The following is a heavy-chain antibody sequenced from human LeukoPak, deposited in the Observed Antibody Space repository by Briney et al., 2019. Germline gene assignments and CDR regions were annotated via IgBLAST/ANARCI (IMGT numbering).Heavy chain of an antibody. D-gene: IGHD3-10*01. J-gene: IGHJ6*02. V-gene: IGHV4-59*01. Sequence: SETLSLTCTVSGGSISSYYWGWIRQPPVKGLEWIGYIYYSGSTNYNPSLKSRVTISVDTSKNQFSLKLSSVTAADTAVYYCARDQQRVFGVYGMDVWGQGTTVTVSS. CDR1: GGSISSYY. CDR3: ARDQQRVFGVYGMDV. CDR2: IYYSGST.